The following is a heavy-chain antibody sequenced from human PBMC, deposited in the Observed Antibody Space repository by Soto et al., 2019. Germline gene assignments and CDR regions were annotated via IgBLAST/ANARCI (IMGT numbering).Heavy chain of an antibody. Sequence: EVQLLESGGGLVQPGGSLRLSCAASGFTFSSYAMSWVRQAPGKGLEWVSAISGSGGSTYYADSVKGRFSISRDNSKNTLYLQMNSLRAEDTAVYYCAKSPRDYSRFDPWGQGTLVTVSS. CDR2: ISGSGGST. CDR1: GFTFSSYA. J-gene: IGHJ5*02. CDR3: AKSPRDYSRFDP. D-gene: IGHD2-21*01. V-gene: IGHV3-23*01.